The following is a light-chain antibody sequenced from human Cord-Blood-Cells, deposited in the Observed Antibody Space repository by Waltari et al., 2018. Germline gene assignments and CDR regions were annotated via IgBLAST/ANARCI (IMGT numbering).Light chain of an antibody. CDR1: QSVGSN. Sequence: EIVMTQSPATLSVSPGERATLSCRASQSVGSNLAGYQQKPGQAPRLLIYGASTRATGIPARFSGRGSGTEFTLTISSLQSEDFAVYYCQQYNNWPPWTFGQGTKVEIK. V-gene: IGKV3-15*01. CDR3: QQYNNWPPWT. CDR2: GAS. J-gene: IGKJ1*01.